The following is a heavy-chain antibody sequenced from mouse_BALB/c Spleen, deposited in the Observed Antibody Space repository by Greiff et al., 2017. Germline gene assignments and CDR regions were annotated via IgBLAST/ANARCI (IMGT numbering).Heavy chain of an antibody. CDR2: ISSGGSYT. J-gene: IGHJ3*01. Sequence: EVQGVESGGDLVKPGGSLKLSCAASGFTFSSYGMSWVRQTPDKRLEWVATISSGGSYTYYPDSVKGRFTISRDNAKNTLYLQMSSLKSEDTAMYYCARQGEYEGFAYWGQGTLVTVSA. V-gene: IGHV5-6*01. CDR1: GFTFSSYG. CDR3: ARQGEYEGFAY. D-gene: IGHD5-2*01.